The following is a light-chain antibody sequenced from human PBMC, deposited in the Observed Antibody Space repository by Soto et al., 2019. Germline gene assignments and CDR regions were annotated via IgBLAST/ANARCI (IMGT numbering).Light chain of an antibody. J-gene: IGKJ1*01. CDR3: QNYNGAPWT. Sequence: DLQMTQSPSSLSASVGDRVTITCRASQGISNYLVWYQQKQGKGPKLLIYAASTLQSGVPSRFSGSGSGTDFTLTISSLQPEDVASFYCQNYNGAPWTFGQGTKVEIK. CDR2: AAS. CDR1: QGISNY. V-gene: IGKV1-27*01.